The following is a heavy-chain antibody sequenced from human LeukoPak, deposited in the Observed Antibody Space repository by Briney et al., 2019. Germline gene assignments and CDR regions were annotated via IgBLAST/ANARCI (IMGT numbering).Heavy chain of an antibody. CDR2: INHSGST. CDR3: ARGGGYSGYVRLAAAGNWFDP. J-gene: IGHJ5*02. Sequence: PSETLSLTCAVYGGSFSGYYWSWIRQPPGKGLEWIGEINHSGSTNYNPSLKSRVTISVDTSKNQFSLKLSSVTAADTAVYYCARGGGYSGYVRLAAAGNWFDPWGQGTLVTVSS. D-gene: IGHD5-12*01. CDR1: GGSFSGYY. V-gene: IGHV4-34*01.